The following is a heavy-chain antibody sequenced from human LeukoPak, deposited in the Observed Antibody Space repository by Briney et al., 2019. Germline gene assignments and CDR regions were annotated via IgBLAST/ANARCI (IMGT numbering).Heavy chain of an antibody. V-gene: IGHV3-11*03. CDR3: AAGTAADF. Sequence: GGSLRLSCVVSGIPFSDYYMNWIRQAPGKGREWISYISSSSSYTDYADSVKGRFTISRDNAKSALYLQMNSLRLEDTAVYYCAAGTAADFWGQGTLVTVSS. J-gene: IGHJ4*02. D-gene: IGHD6-13*01. CDR1: GIPFSDYY. CDR2: ISSSSSYT.